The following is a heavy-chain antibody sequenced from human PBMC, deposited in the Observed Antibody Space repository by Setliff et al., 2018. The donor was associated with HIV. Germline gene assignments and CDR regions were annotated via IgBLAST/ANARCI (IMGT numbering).Heavy chain of an antibody. Sequence: SETLSLTCTVSGGSISSGGYYWSWIRQPARKGLEWIGRIYTSGSTNYNPSLKSRLTISVDTSKNQFSLTLSSVTAADTAVYYCAREIPYSFGYYFDYWGQGTLVTVSS. J-gene: IGHJ4*02. D-gene: IGHD5-18*01. CDR1: GGSISSGGYY. V-gene: IGHV4-61*02. CDR3: AREIPYSFGYYFDY. CDR2: IYTSGST.